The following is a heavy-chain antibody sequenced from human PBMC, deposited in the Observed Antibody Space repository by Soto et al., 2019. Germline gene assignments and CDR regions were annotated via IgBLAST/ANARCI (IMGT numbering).Heavy chain of an antibody. J-gene: IGHJ4*02. CDR2: INAGNGDT. Sequence: QVQLVQSGAEVRKPGASVMVSCKASGYTFTSYGIHWVRQAPGQRLEWMGWINAGNGDTKYSQKFQDRVTITRDTSASTAYMELSSLRSDDTAIYYCARSPLSLYRADFWWGLGTLVTVSS. V-gene: IGHV1-3*01. CDR3: ARSPLSLYRADFW. CDR1: GYTFTSYG. D-gene: IGHD1-26*01.